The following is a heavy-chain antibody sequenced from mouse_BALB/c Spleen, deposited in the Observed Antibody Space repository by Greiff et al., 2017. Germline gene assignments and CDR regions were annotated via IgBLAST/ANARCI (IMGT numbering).Heavy chain of an antibody. Sequence: EVQLQQSGAELVRSGASVKLSCTASGFNIKDYYMHWVKQRPEQGLEWIGWIDPEDGDTDYAPKFQGKATMTADTSSNTAYLQLSSLTSEDTAVYYCNARRYGNYDYAMDYWGQGTSVTVSS. V-gene: IGHV14-4*02. CDR1: GFNIKDYY. CDR3: NARRYGNYDYAMDY. CDR2: IDPEDGDT. J-gene: IGHJ4*01. D-gene: IGHD2-10*02.